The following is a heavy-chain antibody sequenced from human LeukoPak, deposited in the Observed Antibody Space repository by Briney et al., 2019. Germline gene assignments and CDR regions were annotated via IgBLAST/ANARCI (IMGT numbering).Heavy chain of an antibody. CDR2: ISSSSSYI. D-gene: IGHD2-8*01. Sequence: GGSLRLSCAASGLTFSSYSMNWVRQAPGKGLEWVSSISSSSSYIYYADSVKGRFTISRDNAKNSLYLQMNSLRAEDTAVYYCARAWSLDAFDIWGQGTMVTVSS. CDR3: ARAWSLDAFDI. CDR1: GLTFSSYS. J-gene: IGHJ3*02. V-gene: IGHV3-21*01.